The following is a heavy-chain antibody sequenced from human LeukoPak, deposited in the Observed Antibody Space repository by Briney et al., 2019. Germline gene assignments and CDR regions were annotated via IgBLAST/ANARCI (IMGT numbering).Heavy chain of an antibody. CDR1: GGSISPFY. Sequence: KPSETLSLTCTVSGGSISPFYWSWIRQPPGKGLECIGYIYYSGSSYYNPSLKSRVTMSIDTSKNQFSLNLGSVTAADTAVYFCARGSGYNPFDHWGQGTLVTVSS. V-gene: IGHV4-59*01. CDR2: IYYSGSS. J-gene: IGHJ4*02. D-gene: IGHD5-24*01. CDR3: ARGSGYNPFDH.